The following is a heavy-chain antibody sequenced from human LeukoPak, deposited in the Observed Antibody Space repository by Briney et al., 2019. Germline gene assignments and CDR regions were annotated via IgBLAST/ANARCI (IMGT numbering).Heavy chain of an antibody. CDR1: GGSINSYY. CDR3: ARVSSRWSQYFQH. D-gene: IGHD6-19*01. Sequence: SETLSLTCTVSGGSINSYYWSWIRQPPGKGLEWIGYIYYSGGTNYNPSLNSRVTISIDTSKNQFSLKLRSVTAADTAVCYCARVSSRWSQYFQHWGQGTLVTVSS. V-gene: IGHV4-59*01. CDR2: IYYSGGT. J-gene: IGHJ1*01.